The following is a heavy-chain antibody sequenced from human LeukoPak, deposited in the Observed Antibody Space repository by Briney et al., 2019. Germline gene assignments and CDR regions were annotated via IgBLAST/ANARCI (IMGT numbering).Heavy chain of an antibody. CDR1: GFTFDDYA. J-gene: IGHJ4*02. CDR3: ARVHHSSSWGTDDC. V-gene: IGHV3-9*01. CDR2: ISWNSGSI. D-gene: IGHD6-13*01. Sequence: GGSLRLSCAASGFTFDDYAMHWLRHAPGKGVEGVSGISWNSGSIRYADSVKGRFTISRDNAKNSLYLHLNSLRAEDTAVYYCARVHHSSSWGTDDCWGQGTLVTVSS.